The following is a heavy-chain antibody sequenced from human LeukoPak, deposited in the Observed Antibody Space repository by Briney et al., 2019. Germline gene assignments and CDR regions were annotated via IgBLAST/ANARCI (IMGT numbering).Heavy chain of an antibody. Sequence: GGSLRLSCAASGFTFSDYYMSWIRQAPGKGLEWVSYISSSGSTIYYADSVKGRFTISRDNAKNSLYLQMNSLRAEDTAVYYCPSDTAMVTGADVWGQGTTVTVSS. D-gene: IGHD5-18*01. J-gene: IGHJ6*02. V-gene: IGHV3-11*04. CDR1: GFTFSDYY. CDR3: PSDTAMVTGADV. CDR2: ISSSGSTI.